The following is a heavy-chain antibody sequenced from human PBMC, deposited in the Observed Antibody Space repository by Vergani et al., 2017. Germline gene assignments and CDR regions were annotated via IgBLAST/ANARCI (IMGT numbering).Heavy chain of an antibody. D-gene: IGHD6-19*01. V-gene: IGHV3-21*04. Sequence: VQLVESGGGLVKPGGSLRLSCAASGFTFSSYSMNWVRQAPGQGLEWVSSISSSSSYIYYADSVKGRFTISRDNAKNSLYLQMNSLRAEDTAVYYCARESGWYSEFDYWGQGTLVTVSS. CDR2: ISSSSSYI. CDR3: ARESGWYSEFDY. CDR1: GFTFSSYS. J-gene: IGHJ4*02.